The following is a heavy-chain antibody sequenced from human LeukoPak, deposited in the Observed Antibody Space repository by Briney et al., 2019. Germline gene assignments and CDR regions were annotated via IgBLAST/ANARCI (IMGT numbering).Heavy chain of an antibody. J-gene: IGHJ4*02. Sequence: ASVKVSCKASGYTFIGCYLHWVRQAPGQGLEWMGWINPNTDDTNYAQNFQGRVTMTRDTSITTAHMELSSLRSDDTAVYYCARDSPAVSGRYNSWGQGTLVTVSS. V-gene: IGHV1-2*02. CDR1: GYTFIGCY. CDR2: INPNTDDT. CDR3: ARDSPAVSGRYNS. D-gene: IGHD6-19*01.